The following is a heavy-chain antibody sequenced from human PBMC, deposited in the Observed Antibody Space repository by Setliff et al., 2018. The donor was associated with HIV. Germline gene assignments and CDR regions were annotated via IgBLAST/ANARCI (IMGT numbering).Heavy chain of an antibody. CDR1: GGSISSSIFY. CDR2: IYYSGST. CDR3: PSRPWGAAAGSRYGMDV. V-gene: IGHV4-39*01. J-gene: IGHJ6*02. D-gene: IGHD6-13*01. Sequence: SETLSLTCTVAGGSISSSIFYWGWIRQPPGKGLEWIGSIYYSGSTYYNPSLKSRVTISVDTSKNQFSLKLSSLTASDTAVYYCPSRPWGAAAGSRYGMDVWGQGTLVTVSS.